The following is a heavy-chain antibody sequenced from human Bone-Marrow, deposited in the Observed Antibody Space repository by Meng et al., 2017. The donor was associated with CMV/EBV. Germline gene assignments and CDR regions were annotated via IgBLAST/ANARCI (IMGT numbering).Heavy chain of an antibody. CDR3: AREGFSYNWKSWFDP. V-gene: IGHV3-30*04. J-gene: IGHJ5*02. Sequence: GESLKISCAASGFTFSSYAMHWVRQAPGKGLEWVAVISYDGSNKYYADSVKGRFTISRDNSKSALYLQMNSLRAEDTAVYYCAREGFSYNWKSWFDPWGQGTRVTFSS. CDR1: GFTFSSYA. D-gene: IGHD1-20*01. CDR2: ISYDGSNK.